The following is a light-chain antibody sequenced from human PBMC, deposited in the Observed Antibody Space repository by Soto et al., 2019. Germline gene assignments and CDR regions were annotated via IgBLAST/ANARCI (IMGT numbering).Light chain of an antibody. CDR2: GAS. Sequence: EIVLTQSPGTLSLSPGERATLSCRASQSVSSRHLAWYQQKPGQAPRLLIYGASSSPSDIPDRFIGSWSGTDFTLTIGGLAPEDFTVYYCQPFGAPRTFGQGTRGEIK. J-gene: IGKJ1*01. V-gene: IGKV3-20*01. CDR3: QPFGAPRT. CDR1: QSVSSRH.